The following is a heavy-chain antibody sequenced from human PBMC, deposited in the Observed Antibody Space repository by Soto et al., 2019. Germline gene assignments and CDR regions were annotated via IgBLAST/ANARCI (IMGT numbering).Heavy chain of an antibody. V-gene: IGHV1-18*01. CDR3: ARDTDSTVTTFSPY. CDR2: ISAYNGNT. J-gene: IGHJ4*02. CDR1: GYTFTSYG. D-gene: IGHD4-17*01. Sequence: QVQLVQSGAEVKKPGASVKVSCKASGYTFTSYGISWVRQAPGQGLEWMGGISAYNGNTNYAQKLQGRVTLTTDPSTSTAYMELRSLRSDDTAVYYCARDTDSTVTTFSPYWGQGTLVTVSS.